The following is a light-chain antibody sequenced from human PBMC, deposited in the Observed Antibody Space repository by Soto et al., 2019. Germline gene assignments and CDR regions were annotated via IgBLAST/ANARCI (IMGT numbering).Light chain of an antibody. CDR3: QQYITYST. J-gene: IGKJ1*01. Sequence: DIQLTQSPSSLSASVGDRVTITFHASQDITNYLNFYQQEPVRSPRLLLYDAFSFETGVPSRFSGSGSGTEFTLTITSLQTDDFATYYCQQYITYSTFGQGTKVDI. CDR1: QDITNY. CDR2: DAF. V-gene: IGKV1-33*01.